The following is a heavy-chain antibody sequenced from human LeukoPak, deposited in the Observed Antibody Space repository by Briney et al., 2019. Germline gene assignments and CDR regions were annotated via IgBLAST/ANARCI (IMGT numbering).Heavy chain of an antibody. CDR2: ISAYNGNT. V-gene: IGHV1-18*01. D-gene: IGHD2-2*01. Sequence: ASVKVSCKASGYTFTSYGISWVRQAPGQGLEWMGWISAYNGNTNYAQKLQGRVTMTTDTPTSTAYMELRSLRSDDTAVYYCASALEVGPAAIPYFDYWGQGTLVTVSS. J-gene: IGHJ4*02. CDR1: GYTFTSYG. CDR3: ASALEVGPAAIPYFDY.